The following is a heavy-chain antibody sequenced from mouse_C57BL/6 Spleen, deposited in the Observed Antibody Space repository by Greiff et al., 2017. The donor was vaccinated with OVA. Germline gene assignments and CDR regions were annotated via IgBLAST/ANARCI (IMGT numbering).Heavy chain of an antibody. V-gene: IGHV5-17*01. J-gene: IGHJ2*01. Sequence: EVKLMESGGGLVKPGGSLKLSCAASGFTFSDYGMHWVRQAPEKGLEWFAYISSGSSTIYYADTVKGRFTISRDNAKNTLFLQMTSLRSEDTAMYYCARGGYYGSGGDYWGQGTTLTVSS. CDR3: ARGGYYGSGGDY. CDR1: GFTFSDYG. D-gene: IGHD1-1*01. CDR2: ISSGSSTI.